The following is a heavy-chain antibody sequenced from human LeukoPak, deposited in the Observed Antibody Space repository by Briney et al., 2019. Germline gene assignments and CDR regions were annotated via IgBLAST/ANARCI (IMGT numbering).Heavy chain of an antibody. CDR3: ARDDAAAGIIFDS. J-gene: IGHJ4*02. CDR2: IHSDGSST. V-gene: IGHV3-74*01. CDR1: GSTFTNYW. Sequence: GGSLRLSCAASGSTFTNYWMHWVRQAPGKGLVWVSRIHSDGSSTNYADSVTGRFTISRDNAKNTLYLQMNSLRAEDTAVYYCARDDAAAGIIFDSWGQGTLVTVSS. D-gene: IGHD6-13*01.